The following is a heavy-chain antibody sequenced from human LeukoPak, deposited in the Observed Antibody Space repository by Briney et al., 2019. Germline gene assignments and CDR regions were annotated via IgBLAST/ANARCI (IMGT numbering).Heavy chain of an antibody. Sequence: PGGSPRLSCAASGFTFSSCAMTWVRQAPGKGLEWVSGISASGDSTYYADSVKGRFTISRDNSKNTLYLQMNSLRAEDTAVYYCAKGPRRFGEFPFDYWGQGTLVTVSS. CDR3: AKGPRRFGEFPFDY. V-gene: IGHV3-23*01. CDR2: ISASGDST. D-gene: IGHD3-10*01. J-gene: IGHJ4*02. CDR1: GFTFSSCA.